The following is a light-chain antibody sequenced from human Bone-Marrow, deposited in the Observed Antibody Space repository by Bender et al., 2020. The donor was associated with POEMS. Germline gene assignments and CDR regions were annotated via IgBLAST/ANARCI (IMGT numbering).Light chain of an antibody. J-gene: IGLJ3*02. CDR2: DVS. CDR3: SSYTSTSSLLV. CDR1: SSDIGNYDF. V-gene: IGLV2-14*03. Sequence: QSALTQPASVSGSPGQSITISCTGTSSDIGNYDFVSWYKQYPGKAPRLIIYDVSNRPSGVSNRFSGSKSGNTASLTISGLQADDEADYYCSSYTSTSSLLVFGGGTKMTVL.